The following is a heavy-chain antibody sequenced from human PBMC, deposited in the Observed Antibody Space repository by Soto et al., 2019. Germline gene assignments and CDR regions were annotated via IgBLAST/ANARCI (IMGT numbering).Heavy chain of an antibody. J-gene: IGHJ3*01. V-gene: IGHV5-10-1*01. CDR3: ATRMEGAGDAFDF. CDR1: GYSFTSSW. Sequence: GESMNISSKGSGYSFTSSWISLVRQIPGKGPEWMGRIDPSDSYTNYSPSFQGHVTISADKSISTAYLQWSSLKASDTAVYYCATRMEGAGDAFDFWGQGTMVTVSS. D-gene: IGHD1-1*01. CDR2: IDPSDSYT.